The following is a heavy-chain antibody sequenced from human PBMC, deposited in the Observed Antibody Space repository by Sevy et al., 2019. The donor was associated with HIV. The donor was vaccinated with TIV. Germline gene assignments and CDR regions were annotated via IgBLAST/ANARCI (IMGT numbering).Heavy chain of an antibody. CDR1: GYSFTSYW. CDR2: IYPGDPDT. CDR3: ATTYCSSASCYVRSAFDI. D-gene: IGHD2-2*01. J-gene: IGHJ3*02. V-gene: IGHV5-51*01. Sequence: GESLKISCKGSGYSFTSYWIGWVRQMPGKGLEWMGIIYPGDPDTRYSPSFQGQVTISADKSISTAYLQWSSLKASDTAMYYCATTYCSSASCYVRSAFDIWGQGTMVTVSS.